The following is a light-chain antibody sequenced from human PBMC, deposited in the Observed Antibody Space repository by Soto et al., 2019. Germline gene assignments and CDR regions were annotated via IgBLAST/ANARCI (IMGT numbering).Light chain of an antibody. CDR2: EGS. Sequence: QSVLTQPASVSGSPGQSITISCTGTSSDVGSYNLVSWYQQHPGKAPKFMIYEGSKRPSGVSNRFSGSKSGNTASLTISGLQAEDEAIYYCCSYAGNSTYVFGTGTKVTV. CDR1: SSDVGSYNL. J-gene: IGLJ1*01. CDR3: CSYAGNSTYV. V-gene: IGLV2-23*01.